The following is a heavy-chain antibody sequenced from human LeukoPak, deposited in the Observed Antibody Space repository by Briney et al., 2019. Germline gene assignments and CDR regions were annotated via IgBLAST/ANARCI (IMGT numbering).Heavy chain of an antibody. D-gene: IGHD6-13*01. V-gene: IGHV4-34*01. CDR1: RFTFSDNY. CDR2: INHSGST. Sequence: PGGSLRLTCAASRFTFSDNYMGWIRQPPGKGLEWIGEINHSGSTNYNPSLKSRVTISVDTSKNQFSLKLSSVTAADTAVYYCARGGPGRFIAKYYFDYWGQGTLVTVSS. J-gene: IGHJ4*02. CDR3: ARGGPGRFIAKYYFDY.